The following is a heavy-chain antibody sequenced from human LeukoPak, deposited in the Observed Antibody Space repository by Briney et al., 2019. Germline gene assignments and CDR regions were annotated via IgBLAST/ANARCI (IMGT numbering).Heavy chain of an antibody. CDR2: IIPIFGTA. V-gene: IGHV1-69*13. D-gene: IGHD3-16*01. Sequence: ASVKVSCKASGGTFSSYAISWVRQAPGQGLEWMGGIIPIFGTANYAQKFQGRVTITADESTSTAYMELSSLRSEDTAVYYCARDSRGLGGTNDYWGQGTLVTVSS. CDR1: GGTFSSYA. CDR3: ARDSRGLGGTNDY. J-gene: IGHJ4*02.